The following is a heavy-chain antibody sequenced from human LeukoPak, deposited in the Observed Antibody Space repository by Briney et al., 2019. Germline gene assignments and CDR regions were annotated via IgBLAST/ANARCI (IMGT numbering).Heavy chain of an antibody. D-gene: IGHD3-10*01. CDR1: GGSFSGYY. J-gene: IGHJ6*03. CDR2: INHSGST. Sequence: SETLSLTCAVYGGSFSGYYWSWIRQPPGKGLEWIGEINHSGSTNYNPSLKSRVTISVDTSKNQFSLKLSSVTAADTAVYYCAREVGLLWFGELPNYYYYYYMDVWGKGTTVTVSS. CDR3: AREVGLLWFGELPNYYYYYYMDV. V-gene: IGHV4-34*01.